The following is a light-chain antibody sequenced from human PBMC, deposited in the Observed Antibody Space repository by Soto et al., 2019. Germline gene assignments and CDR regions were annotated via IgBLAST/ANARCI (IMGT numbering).Light chain of an antibody. J-gene: IGKJ4*01. CDR1: QSISSY. CDR3: QQSYSILLT. CDR2: AAS. Sequence: DIQMTQSPSSLSASVGDRVTITCRASQSISSYLNWYQQKPGKAPKLLIYAASSLQSGVPSRFSGSGSGTDFTLTISSLQPEDFATYYCQQSYSILLTFGGGTKVDIK. V-gene: IGKV1-39*01.